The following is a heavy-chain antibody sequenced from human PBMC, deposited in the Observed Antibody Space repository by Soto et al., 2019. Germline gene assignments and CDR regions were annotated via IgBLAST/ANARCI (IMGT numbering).Heavy chain of an antibody. Sequence: VSCQASGGTFIIYAISWVRQAPGQGLEWMGGIIPIFGTANYAQKFQGRVTITADESTSTAYMELSSLRSEDTAVYYCASLSSSWAALDYWGQGTLVTVSS. V-gene: IGHV1-69*01. CDR3: ASLSSSWAALDY. CDR2: IIPIFGTA. D-gene: IGHD6-13*01. CDR1: GGTFIIYA. J-gene: IGHJ4*02.